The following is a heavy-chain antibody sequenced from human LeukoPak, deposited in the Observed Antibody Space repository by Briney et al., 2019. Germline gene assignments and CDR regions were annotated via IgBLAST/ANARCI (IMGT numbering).Heavy chain of an antibody. J-gene: IGHJ4*02. CDR3: ARASCSSTSCPYGY. CDR2: INPNSGGT. CDR1: GYTFTGYY. Sequence: ASVKVSCKASGYTFTGYYMHWVRQAPGQGLEWMGWINPNSGGTNYAQKFQGRVTMTRDTSISTAYMELSSLRSEDTAVYYCARASCSSTSCPYGYWGQGTLVTVSS. V-gene: IGHV1-2*02. D-gene: IGHD2-2*01.